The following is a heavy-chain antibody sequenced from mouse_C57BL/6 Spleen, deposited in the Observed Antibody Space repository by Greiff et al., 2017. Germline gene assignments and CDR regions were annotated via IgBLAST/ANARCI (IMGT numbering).Heavy chain of an antibody. CDR1: GFTFSNYW. CDR2: IRLKSDNYAT. V-gene: IGHV6-3*01. Sequence: EVQRVESGGGLVQPGGSMKLSCVASGFTFSNYWMNWVRQSPEKGLEWVAQIRLKSDNYATHYAESVKGRFTISRDDSKSSVYLQMNNLRAEDTGIYYCTSLYYDYDGYAMDYWGQGTSVTVSS. D-gene: IGHD2-4*01. CDR3: TSLYYDYDGYAMDY. J-gene: IGHJ4*01.